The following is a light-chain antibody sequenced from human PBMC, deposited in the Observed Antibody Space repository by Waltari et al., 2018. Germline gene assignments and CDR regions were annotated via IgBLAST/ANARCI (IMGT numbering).Light chain of an antibody. CDR2: AAS. CDR3: QKYNSAPWT. V-gene: IGKV1-27*01. J-gene: IGKJ1*01. CDR1: QCIANY. Sequence: DIQMTQTPSSLSPSVQDSVTITCRASQCIANYLAWYQQKPGKVPKLLIYAASTLQSGVPSRFSGSGSGIHFTLTISGLQPEDVATYYCQKYNSAPWTFGQGTKVEIK.